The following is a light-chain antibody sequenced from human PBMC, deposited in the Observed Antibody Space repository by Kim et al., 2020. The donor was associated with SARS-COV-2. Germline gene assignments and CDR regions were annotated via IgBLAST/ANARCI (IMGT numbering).Light chain of an antibody. J-gene: IGLJ2*01. V-gene: IGLV3-19*01. CDR1: SLRTYY. Sequence: SSELTQDPAVSVALGQTVRITCQGDSLRTYYASWYQQKPGQAPALVIYPKNNRPSGIPDRFSASSSGNTASLTITGAQAEDEADYYCKSRDTSGDRLVFGGGTQLTVL. CDR3: KSRDTSGDRLV. CDR2: PKN.